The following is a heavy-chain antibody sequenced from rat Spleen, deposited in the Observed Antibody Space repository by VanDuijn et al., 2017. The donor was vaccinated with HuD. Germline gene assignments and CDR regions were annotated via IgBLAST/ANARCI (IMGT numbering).Heavy chain of an antibody. V-gene: IGHV5-22*01. CDR1: GFTFSDYY. Sequence: EVQLVESGGGLVQPGRSLKLSCAASGFTFSDYYMAWVRQAPKKGLEWVASISYDGISTYYVDSFQGRFTISQDNAKSTLYLQMNSLRSEDTATYYCARRGYNNYWYCDFWGPGTMDTVSS. CDR2: ISYDGIST. D-gene: IGHD1-10*01. CDR3: ARRGYNNYWYCDF. J-gene: IGHJ1*01.